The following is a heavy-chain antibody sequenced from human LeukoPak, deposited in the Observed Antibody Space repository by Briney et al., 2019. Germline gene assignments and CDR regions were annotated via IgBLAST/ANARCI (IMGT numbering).Heavy chain of an antibody. CDR1: GYTFTSYG. CDR2: ISAYSGNT. Sequence: ASVKVSCKASGYTFTSYGISWVRQAPGQGLEWMGWISAYSGNTNYAQKLQGRVTMTTDTSTSTAYMELRSLRSDDTAVYYCARDSYYYDSSGYFPSDYWGQGTLVTVSS. CDR3: ARDSYYYDSSGYFPSDY. V-gene: IGHV1-18*01. D-gene: IGHD3-22*01. J-gene: IGHJ4*02.